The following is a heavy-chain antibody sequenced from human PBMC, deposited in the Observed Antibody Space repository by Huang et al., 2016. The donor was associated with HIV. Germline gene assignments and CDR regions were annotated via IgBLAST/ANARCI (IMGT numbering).Heavy chain of an antibody. CDR3: ARRFSSSSGYFDY. Sequence: VQLVQSGAEVKKPGESLTISCKGSGYSVGGAWIAWWRRRPGNGLWVMGIIFPDDSDTRYSPSVEGQVTISADKSIGTAYLQWSSLKASDTAMYYCARRFSSSSGYFDYWGQGSLVTVSS. CDR1: GYSVGGAW. V-gene: IGHV5-51*01. J-gene: IGHJ4*02. CDR2: IFPDDSDT. D-gene: IGHD6-6*01.